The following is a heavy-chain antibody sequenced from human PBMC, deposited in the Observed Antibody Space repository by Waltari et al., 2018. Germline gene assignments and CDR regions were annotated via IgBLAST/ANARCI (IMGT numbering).Heavy chain of an antibody. D-gene: IGHD3-3*01. CDR1: GGSIRSSSYY. CDR2: IYYSGST. V-gene: IGHV4-39*01. J-gene: IGHJ3*02. Sequence: LQLHESCPGLVKPSETLSLTCTVSGGSIRSSSYYWGWIRQPPGKGLEWIVSIYYSGSTYYNPSLKSRVTISVDTSKNQFSLKLSSVTAADTAVYYCARSVEWLFQHDAFDIWGQGTMVTVSS. CDR3: ARSVEWLFQHDAFDI.